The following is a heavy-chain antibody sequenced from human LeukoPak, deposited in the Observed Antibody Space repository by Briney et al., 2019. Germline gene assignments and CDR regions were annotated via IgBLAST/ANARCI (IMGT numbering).Heavy chain of an antibody. CDR3: ARDLNSAYCSGGSCYFLGFEHYYGMDV. D-gene: IGHD2-15*01. Sequence: ASVKVSCKASGYTFTSYAMNWVRQAPAQGLEWMGWINTNTGNPTYAQGFTGRFVFSLDTSVSTAYLQISSLKAEDTAVYYCARDLNSAYCSGGSCYFLGFEHYYGMDVWGQGTTVTVSS. J-gene: IGHJ6*02. CDR1: GYTFTSYA. V-gene: IGHV7-4-1*02. CDR2: INTNTGNP.